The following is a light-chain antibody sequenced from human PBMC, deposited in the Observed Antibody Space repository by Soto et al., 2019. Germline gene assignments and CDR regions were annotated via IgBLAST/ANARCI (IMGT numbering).Light chain of an antibody. CDR3: QQYESSRT. V-gene: IGKV3-20*01. Sequence: EIVLTQSPGTLTLSPGERATLSCRASQSVSSRFLAWYQQKPGQAPKVLIYGASTRATGIPDRFSGSGSGTDFTLTSSGLAPEDFAVYYCQQYESSRTFGQGTKVEMK. CDR2: GAS. CDR1: QSVSSRF. J-gene: IGKJ1*01.